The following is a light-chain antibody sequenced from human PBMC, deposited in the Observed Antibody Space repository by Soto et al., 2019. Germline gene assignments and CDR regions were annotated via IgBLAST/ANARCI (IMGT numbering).Light chain of an antibody. Sequence: IVMTQSPATLSVSPGERATLSCRASQSVSSNLAWYQQKPGQAPRLLIYGASTRATGIPARFSGSGSGTEFTLTISSLQSEDFAVYYCLQHNTYPLTFGGGTKVEI. V-gene: IGKV3-15*01. CDR2: GAS. J-gene: IGKJ4*01. CDR1: QSVSSN. CDR3: LQHNTYPLT.